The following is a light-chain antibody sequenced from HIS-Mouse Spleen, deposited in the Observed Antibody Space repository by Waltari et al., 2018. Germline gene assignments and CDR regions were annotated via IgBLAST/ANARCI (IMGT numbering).Light chain of an antibody. V-gene: IGKV1-13*02. Sequence: AIQLTQSPSSLSASVGDRVTIPCRASQVISSALAWYHQKPGKAPKLLIYDASSLESGVPSRFSGSGSGTDFTLTISSLQPEDFATYYCQQFNSYPFTFGPGTKVDIK. CDR3: QQFNSYPFT. CDR1: QVISSA. J-gene: IGKJ3*01. CDR2: DAS.